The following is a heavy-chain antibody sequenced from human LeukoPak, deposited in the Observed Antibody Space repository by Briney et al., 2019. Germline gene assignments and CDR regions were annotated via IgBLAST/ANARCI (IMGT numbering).Heavy chain of an antibody. Sequence: SETLSLTCIVSNGSISTYYWSWIRQPPGKGLEWIGYIDYSGSTNYNPSLKSRVTMSLDTSKNHFSLRLSSVTAADPAVYYCARVSRRHTLDYWGQGTLVTVSS. J-gene: IGHJ4*02. V-gene: IGHV4-59*01. CDR3: ARVSRRHTLDY. CDR1: NGSISTYY. CDR2: IDYSGST.